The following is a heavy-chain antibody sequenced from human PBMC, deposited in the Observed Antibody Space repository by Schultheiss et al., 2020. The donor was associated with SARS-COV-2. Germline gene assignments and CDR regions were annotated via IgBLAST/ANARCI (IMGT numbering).Heavy chain of an antibody. D-gene: IGHD4-17*01. V-gene: IGHV4-61*08. CDR2: IYYSGST. CDR1: GGSISSGGYY. Sequence: SQTLSLTCTVSGGSISSGGYYWSWIRQPPGKRLEWIGYIYYSGSTNYNPSLKSRVTISVDTSKNQFSLKLSSVTAADTAVYYCARDVGGNYGDYVHWGQGTLVTVSS. J-gene: IGHJ4*02. CDR3: ARDVGGNYGDYVH.